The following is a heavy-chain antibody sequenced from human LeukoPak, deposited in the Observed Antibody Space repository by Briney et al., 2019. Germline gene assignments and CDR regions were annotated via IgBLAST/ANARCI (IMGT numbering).Heavy chain of an antibody. V-gene: IGHV3-30*18. Sequence: GRSLRLSCAASGFTFSSYGMHCVRQAPGKGREWVAFVSYDGARKYYVDSVKGRFTISRDNSKNTLYLQMNSLRDEETAVYYCAKDRGVGATGFLDSWGQGTQVTVSS. J-gene: IGHJ4*02. CDR1: GFTFSSYG. D-gene: IGHD1-26*01. CDR3: AKDRGVGATGFLDS. CDR2: VSYDGARK.